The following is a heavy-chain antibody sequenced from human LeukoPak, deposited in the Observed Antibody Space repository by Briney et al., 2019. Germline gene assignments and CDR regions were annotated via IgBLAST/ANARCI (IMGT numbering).Heavy chain of an antibody. J-gene: IGHJ4*02. CDR2: IKQDGSEK. V-gene: IGHV3-7*01. Sequence: GGSLRLSCAASGFTLSSYWMSWVRQAPGKGLEWVANIKQDGSEKYYVDSVKGRFTISRDNAKNSLYLQMNSLRAEGTAVYYCARFFVVGARYFDYWGQGTLVTVSS. CDR1: GFTLSSYW. CDR3: ARFFVVGARYFDY. D-gene: IGHD1-26*01.